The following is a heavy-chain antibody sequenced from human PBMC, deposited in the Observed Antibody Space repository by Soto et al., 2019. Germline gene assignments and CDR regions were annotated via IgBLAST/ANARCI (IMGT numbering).Heavy chain of an antibody. J-gene: IGHJ6*02. CDR3: ARGGRFLDWLPGQSYGMDV. CDR1: GGTFSSYV. CDR2: INPILGAA. D-gene: IGHD3-3*01. V-gene: IGHV1-69*01. Sequence: QVQLVQSGAEVKKPGSSVKVSCKASGGTFSSYVISWVRQAPGQGLEWMGGINPILGAANYAQKFQGRVTITADESTSTVYMELSSLRSEDTAVYYCARGGRFLDWLPGQSYGMDVWGQGTTVTVSS.